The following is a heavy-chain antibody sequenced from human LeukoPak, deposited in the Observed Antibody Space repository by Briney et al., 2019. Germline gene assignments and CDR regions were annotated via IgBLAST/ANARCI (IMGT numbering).Heavy chain of an antibody. CDR3: TRGDEWELPPG. CDR1: GFTFGDYA. Sequence: GGSLRLSCTASGFTFGDYAMSWVRQAPGKGLEWVGFIRSKAYGGTTEYAASVKGRFTISRDDSKSIAYLQMNSLKTEDTAVYYCTRGDEWELPPGWGQGTLVTVSS. D-gene: IGHD1-26*01. CDR2: IRSKAYGGTT. V-gene: IGHV3-49*04. J-gene: IGHJ4*02.